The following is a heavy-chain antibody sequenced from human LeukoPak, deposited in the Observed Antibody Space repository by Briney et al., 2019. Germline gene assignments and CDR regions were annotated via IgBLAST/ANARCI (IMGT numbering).Heavy chain of an antibody. V-gene: IGHV1-69*13. Sequence: SVKVSCKASGGTFSSYAISWVRQAPGQGLEWMGGIIPIFGTANYAQKFQGRVTITADESTSTAYMELSSLRSKDTAVYYCLQNVVVTAITPYAFDIWGQGTMVTVSS. CDR2: IIPIFGTA. CDR3: LQNVVVTAITPYAFDI. D-gene: IGHD2-21*02. J-gene: IGHJ3*02. CDR1: GGTFSSYA.